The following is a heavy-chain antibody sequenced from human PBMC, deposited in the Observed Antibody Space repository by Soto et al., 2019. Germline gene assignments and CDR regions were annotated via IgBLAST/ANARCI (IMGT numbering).Heavy chain of an antibody. Sequence: PSETLSLTCTVSGGSISSYYWSWIRQPPGKGLDWIGYIYPSGSTNYNPSLKSRVTISVDTSKNEFSLKLTSVTAADTAVYYCARFSGWYSAFDYWGQGTPVTV. CDR3: ARFSGWYSAFDY. V-gene: IGHV4-59*01. D-gene: IGHD6-19*01. J-gene: IGHJ4*02. CDR1: GGSISSYY. CDR2: IYPSGST.